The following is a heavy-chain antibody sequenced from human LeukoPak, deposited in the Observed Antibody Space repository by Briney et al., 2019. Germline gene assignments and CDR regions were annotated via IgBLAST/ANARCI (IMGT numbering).Heavy chain of an antibody. V-gene: IGHV3-15*01. Sequence: PGGSLRLSCEVSGFTFSDARMSWVRQAPGKGLEWVARIKSKTDGGTTDYAAPVKGRFSISRDDSKNTLYLQMNGLKIADTAVYYCTTDSSYYDFWSDYYYLDSWGQGTLVTVSS. D-gene: IGHD3-3*01. J-gene: IGHJ4*02. CDR1: GFTFSDAR. CDR3: TTDSSYYDFWSDYYYLDS. CDR2: IKSKTDGGTT.